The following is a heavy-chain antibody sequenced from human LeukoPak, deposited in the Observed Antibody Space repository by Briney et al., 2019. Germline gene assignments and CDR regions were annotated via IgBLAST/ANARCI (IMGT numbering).Heavy chain of an antibody. J-gene: IGHJ4*02. CDR3: ARVIVGAAGG. CDR1: GGSISSGSYY. D-gene: IGHD1-26*01. CDR2: IYTSGST. Sequence: SETLSLTCTVSGGSISSGSYYWSWLRQPAGKGLEWIGRIYTSGSTNYNPSLKSRVTISVDTSKNQFSLKLSSVTAADTAVYYCARVIVGAAGGWGQGTLVAVSS. V-gene: IGHV4-61*02.